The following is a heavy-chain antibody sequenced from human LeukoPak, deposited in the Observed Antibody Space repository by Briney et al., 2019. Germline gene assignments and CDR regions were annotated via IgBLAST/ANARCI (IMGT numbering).Heavy chain of an antibody. CDR1: GFTVSNNY. J-gene: IGHJ4*02. V-gene: IGHV3-53*01. D-gene: IGHD5-12*01. CDR3: ARDSDSGYGPFAS. Sequence: GSLRLSCAASGFTVSNNYMSWVRQAPGKGLEWVSVIHSGGTTNYADSVQGRFTISRDNSKTTVYLHMNSLRAEDTAVYYCARDSDSGYGPFASWGQGTLVTVSP. CDR2: IHSGGTT.